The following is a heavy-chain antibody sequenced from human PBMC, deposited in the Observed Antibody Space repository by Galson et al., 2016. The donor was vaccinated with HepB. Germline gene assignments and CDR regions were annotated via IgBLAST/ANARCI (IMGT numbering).Heavy chain of an antibody. V-gene: IGHV1-69*13. J-gene: IGHJ5*02. CDR1: GGTFNSYG. CDR2: IIPIFRTA. D-gene: IGHD2-2*02. CDR3: ARDLLPAAIKWDWFDP. Sequence: SVKVSCKASGGTFNSYGISWVRQAPGQGLEWMGGIIPIFRTAKYAQKFQGRVTITADDSTSTAYMELSSLRSEDTAMYFCARDLLPAAIKWDWFDPWGQGTRVTVSS.